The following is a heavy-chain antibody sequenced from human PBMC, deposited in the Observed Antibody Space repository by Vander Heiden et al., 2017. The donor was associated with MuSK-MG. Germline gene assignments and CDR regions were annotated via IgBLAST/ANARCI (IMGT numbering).Heavy chain of an antibody. CDR2: MNPNSGNT. CDR1: GYTFTSYD. Sequence: QVQLVQSGAEVKKPGASVKVSCKASGYTFTSYDINWVRQATGQGLEWMGWMNPNSGNTGYAQKFQGRVTITRNTSISTAYMELSSLRSEDTAVYFCARGSNYYDSSGYYYGDYWCQGTLVTVSS. D-gene: IGHD3-22*01. J-gene: IGHJ4*02. CDR3: ARGSNYYDSSGYYYGDY. V-gene: IGHV1-8*03.